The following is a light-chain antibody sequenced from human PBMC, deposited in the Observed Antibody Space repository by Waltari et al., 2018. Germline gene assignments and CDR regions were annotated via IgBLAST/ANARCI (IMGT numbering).Light chain of an antibody. Sequence: SCRARQSGRKYLAWYQQKPGQAPRLLIYETSIRATGIPDRFSGSGFGTDFSLTISSLDPEDFAVYFCQKYDRLPATFGQGTRVEIK. J-gene: IGKJ1*01. CDR2: ETS. V-gene: IGKV3-20*01. CDR1: QSGRKY. CDR3: QKYDRLPAT.